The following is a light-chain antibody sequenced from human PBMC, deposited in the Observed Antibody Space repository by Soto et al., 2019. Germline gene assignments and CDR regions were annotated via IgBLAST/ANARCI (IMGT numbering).Light chain of an antibody. CDR2: DVT. CDR1: SSDVGRYNY. J-gene: IGLJ2*01. CDR3: CSFAGL. V-gene: IGLV2-11*01. Sequence: QSALTQPRSVSGSPGQSVAISCAGTSSDVGRYNYVSWYQQYPGKAPKLIIYDVTKRPSGVPDRFSGSKSGNTASLTISGLQAEDEAGYYCCSFAGLFGGGTKLTVL.